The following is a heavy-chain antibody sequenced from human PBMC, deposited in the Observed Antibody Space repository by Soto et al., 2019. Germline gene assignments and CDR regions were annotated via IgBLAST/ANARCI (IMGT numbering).Heavy chain of an antibody. V-gene: IGHV5-51*01. D-gene: IGHD3-3*01. Sequence: GESLKISCKGSGYSFTSYWIGWVRQMPGKGLEWMGIIYPGDSDTRYSPSFQGQVTISADKSISTAYLQWSSLKASDTAMYYCARHEKEYYDFSSGYYTRKGWFDPWGQGTLVTVS. CDR3: ARHEKEYYDFSSGYYTRKGWFDP. CDR1: GYSFTSYW. J-gene: IGHJ5*02. CDR2: IYPGDSDT.